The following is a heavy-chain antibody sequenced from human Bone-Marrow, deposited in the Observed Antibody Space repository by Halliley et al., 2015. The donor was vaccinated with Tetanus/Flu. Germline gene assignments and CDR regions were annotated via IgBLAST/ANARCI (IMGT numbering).Heavy chain of an antibody. J-gene: IGHJ5*02. Sequence: EIYHSDRTPYTPPLKGRVPISIDKSKNQFSLKLRSVTAADTAVYYCASGEYCTSSSCSNSFDPWGQGTLVTVSS. D-gene: IGHD2-2*01. CDR3: ASGEYCTSSSCSNSFDP. CDR2: IYHSDRT. V-gene: IGHV4-4*02.